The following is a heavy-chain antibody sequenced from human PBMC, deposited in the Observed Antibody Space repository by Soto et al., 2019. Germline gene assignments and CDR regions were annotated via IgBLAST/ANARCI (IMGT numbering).Heavy chain of an antibody. Sequence: EVQLVESGGGLVQPGGSLRLSCAGSGFALSSSWMHWVRQDPGKGLAWVSRINFDGSSTDYADSVRGRFTISRDKAKTTLYLEMNSLRADDTAVYHCARGPRGWYGFDYWGQGTLVTVSS. J-gene: IGHJ4*02. CDR2: INFDGSST. CDR3: ARGPRGWYGFDY. D-gene: IGHD6-19*01. CDR1: GFALSSSW. V-gene: IGHV3-74*01.